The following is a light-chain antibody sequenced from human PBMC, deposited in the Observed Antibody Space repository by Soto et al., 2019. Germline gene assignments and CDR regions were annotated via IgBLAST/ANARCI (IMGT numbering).Light chain of an antibody. J-gene: IGKJ1*01. CDR2: DVS. CDR1: QNIERW. CDR3: QQYNSYST. Sequence: DIQMTQSPSTLSASVGDRVTINCRASQNIERWLAWYQQKPGKAPKLLLYDVSSLESGVPSRFSGSGSGTEFILTINGLQPDDFATYYCQQYNSYSTFGQGTKVDIK. V-gene: IGKV1-5*01.